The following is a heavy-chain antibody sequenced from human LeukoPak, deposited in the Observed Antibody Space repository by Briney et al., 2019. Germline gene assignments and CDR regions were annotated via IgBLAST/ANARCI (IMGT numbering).Heavy chain of an antibody. CDR1: GFTFSSYG. V-gene: IGHV3-30*02. CDR3: ARALWFGETFPAY. CDR2: IRFDGSNK. J-gene: IGHJ4*02. Sequence: GGSLRLSCAASGFTFSSYGMHWVRQAPGKGLEWVAFIRFDGSNKYYADSVKGRLTISRDNSKNTLYLQMNSLRAEDTAVYYCARALWFGETFPAYWGQGTLVTVSS. D-gene: IGHD3-10*01.